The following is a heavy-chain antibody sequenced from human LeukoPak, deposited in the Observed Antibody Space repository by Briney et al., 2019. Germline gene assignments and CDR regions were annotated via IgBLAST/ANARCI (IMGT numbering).Heavy chain of an antibody. CDR3: AKDQDYYGSGSLHFDY. J-gene: IGHJ4*02. Sequence: GGSLRLSCAASGFTFSSYGMHWVRQAPGKGLEWVAVISYDGSTKYYADFVKGRFTISRDNSKNTLYLQMNSLRAEDTAVYYCAKDQDYYGSGSLHFDYWGQGTLVTVSS. V-gene: IGHV3-30*18. CDR2: ISYDGSTK. D-gene: IGHD3-10*01. CDR1: GFTFSSYG.